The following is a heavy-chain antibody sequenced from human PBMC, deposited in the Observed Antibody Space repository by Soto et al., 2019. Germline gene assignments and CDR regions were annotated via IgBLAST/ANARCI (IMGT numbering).Heavy chain of an antibody. D-gene: IGHD4-17*01. CDR2: INAGNGNT. J-gene: IGHJ4*02. Sequence: ASVKVSCKASGYAFTSYAMHWVRQAPGQMLEWMGWINAGNGNTKYSQKFQGRVTITRDTSASTAYMELSSLRSEDTAVYYCARSLIAVTTTLSAYWGQGTLVTLSS. CDR1: GYAFTSYA. CDR3: ARSLIAVTTTLSAY. V-gene: IGHV1-3*01.